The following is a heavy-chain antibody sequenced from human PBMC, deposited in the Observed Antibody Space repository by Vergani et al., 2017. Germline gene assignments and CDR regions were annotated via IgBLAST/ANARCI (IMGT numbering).Heavy chain of an antibody. CDR1: GGSISSYY. J-gene: IGHJ5*02. Sequence: QVQLQESGPGLVKPSETLSLTCTVSGGSISSYYWSWIRQPPGKGLEWIGDSYYSGSTNYNPSLKSRVTISVDTSKNQFSLKLSSVTAADTAVYYCARGEKRYDFWSGSDNWFDPWGQGTLVTVSS. CDR3: ARGEKRYDFWSGSDNWFDP. D-gene: IGHD3-3*01. V-gene: IGHV4-59*01. CDR2: SYYSGST.